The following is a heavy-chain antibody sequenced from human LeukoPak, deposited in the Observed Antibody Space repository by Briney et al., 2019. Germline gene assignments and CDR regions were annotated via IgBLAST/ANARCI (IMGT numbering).Heavy chain of an antibody. CDR1: GGSISSGDYY. D-gene: IGHD2-2*02. Sequence: SETLSLTCTVSGGSISSGDYYWSWIRQPPGKGLEWIGYIYYSGSTYYNPSLKSRVTISVDTSKNQFSLKLSSVTAADTAVYYCARVVLSCSSTSCHTYYYYGMDVWGQGTTVTVSS. CDR3: ARVVLSCSSTSCHTYYYYGMDV. V-gene: IGHV4-30-4*01. J-gene: IGHJ6*02. CDR2: IYYSGST.